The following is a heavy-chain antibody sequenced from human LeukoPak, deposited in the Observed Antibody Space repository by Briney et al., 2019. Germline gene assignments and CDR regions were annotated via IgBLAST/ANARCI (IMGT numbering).Heavy chain of an antibody. V-gene: IGHV3-30*18. D-gene: IGHD4-11*01. Sequence: PGRSLRLSCAASGFTFSSYGMHWVRQAPGKGLEWVAVISYDGSNKYYADSVKGRFTISRDNSKDTLYLQMNSLRAEDTAVYYCAKDHSNYERYFDYWGQGTLVTVSS. J-gene: IGHJ4*02. CDR2: ISYDGSNK. CDR1: GFTFSSYG. CDR3: AKDHSNYERYFDY.